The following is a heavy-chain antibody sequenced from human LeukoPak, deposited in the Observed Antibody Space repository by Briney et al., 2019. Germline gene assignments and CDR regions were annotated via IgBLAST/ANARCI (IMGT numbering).Heavy chain of an antibody. CDR1: GDSVSNDRAA. V-gene: IGHV6-1*01. D-gene: IGHD6-19*01. CDR2: TFYKSMRYN. J-gene: IGHJ4*02. CDR3: ARQGSAGWTFDF. Sequence: SQTLSLTCAISGDSVSNDRAAWNWISQSPSRGLEWLGRTFYKSMRYNDYAVSVQGRIAFSADTPKNQFTLQLNSVTPDDTAVYVCARQGSAGWTFDFWGQGTLVTVSS.